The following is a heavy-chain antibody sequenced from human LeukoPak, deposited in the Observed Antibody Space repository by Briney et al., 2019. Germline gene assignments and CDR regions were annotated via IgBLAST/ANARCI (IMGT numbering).Heavy chain of an antibody. CDR2: IFESGKT. J-gene: IGHJ4*02. V-gene: IGHV4-61*02. CDR1: GASISSGLYY. Sequence: SETLSLTCSVSGASISSGLYYWNWIRQPAGKGLEWIGRIFESGKTNYNPSLKSRVTISVDTSKNQFSLKLSSVTAADTAVYYCARDARITGSPDFDYWGQGTLVTVSS. CDR3: ARDARITGSPDFDY. D-gene: IGHD1-20*01.